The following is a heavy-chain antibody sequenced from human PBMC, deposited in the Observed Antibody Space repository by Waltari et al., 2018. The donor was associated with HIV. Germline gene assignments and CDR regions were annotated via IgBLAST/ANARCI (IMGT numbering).Heavy chain of an antibody. V-gene: IGHV3-7*01. Sequence: EVQLVESGGGLVQPGGSLRLSCAASGFTFSSYWMSWVRQAPGKGVEWVANIKQDGSEKYYVDSVKDRFTISRDNAQNSLYLQMNSLRAEDTAVYYCARVRVRSSSSYYWYFDLWGRGTLVTV. D-gene: IGHD2-2*01. CDR1: GFTFSSYW. J-gene: IGHJ2*01. CDR3: ARVRVRSSSSYYWYFDL. CDR2: IKQDGSEK.